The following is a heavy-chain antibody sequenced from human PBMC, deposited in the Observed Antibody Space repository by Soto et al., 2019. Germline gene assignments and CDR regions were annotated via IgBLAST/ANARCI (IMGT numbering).Heavy chain of an antibody. D-gene: IGHD1-26*01. CDR2: INAGNGNT. V-gene: IGHV1-3*01. J-gene: IGHJ3*02. CDR3: ARESTIAGAFDI. CDR1: GYTFTSYA. Sequence: GASVKVSCTASGYTFTSYAMHWVRQAPGQRLEWMGWINAGNGNTKYSQKFQGRVTITRDTSASTAYVELSSLRSEDTAVYYCARESTIAGAFDIWGQGTMVTVSS.